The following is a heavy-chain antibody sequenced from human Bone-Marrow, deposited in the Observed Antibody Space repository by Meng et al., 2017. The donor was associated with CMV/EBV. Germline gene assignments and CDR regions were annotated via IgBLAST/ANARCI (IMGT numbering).Heavy chain of an antibody. CDR1: GFTFSSYG. CDR3: AKDPAAYSASSPGY. CDR2: ISYDGSNK. J-gene: IGHJ4*02. V-gene: IGHV3-30*18. D-gene: IGHD1-26*01. Sequence: SGFTFSSYGMHWVRQAPGKGLEWVALISYDGSNKYYADSVKGRFTISRDNSKNTLYLQMNSLGAEDTAIYYCAKDPAAYSASSPGYWGQGTLVTVSS.